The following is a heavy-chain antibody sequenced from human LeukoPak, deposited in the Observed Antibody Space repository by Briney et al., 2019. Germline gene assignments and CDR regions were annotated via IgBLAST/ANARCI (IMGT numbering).Heavy chain of an antibody. D-gene: IGHD3-3*01. Sequence: GGSLKLSCAPSGINFTDYYMTWIGQAPGKGLEWVSSISSSGNIINYADSVKGRVDISRDNAKKSLFLQMNSPRVEDTAVYYCARESSLFGVVTRYYFDFWGQGTLVTVSS. J-gene: IGHJ4*02. CDR3: ARESSLFGVVTRYYFDF. CDR2: ISSSGNII. V-gene: IGHV3-11*04. CDR1: GINFTDYY.